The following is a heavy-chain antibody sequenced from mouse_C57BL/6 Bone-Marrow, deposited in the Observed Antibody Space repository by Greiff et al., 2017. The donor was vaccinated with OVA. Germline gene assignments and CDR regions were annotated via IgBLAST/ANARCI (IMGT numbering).Heavy chain of an antibody. CDR2: IYPGGGYT. J-gene: IGHJ4*01. CDR1: GYTFTNYW. CDR3: ARHRKSYGSSYDYAMDY. V-gene: IGHV1-63*01. D-gene: IGHD1-1*01. Sequence: QVQLKQSGAELVRPGTSVKMSCKASGYTFTNYWIGWAKQRPGHGLEWIGDIYPGGGYTNYNEKFKGKATLTADKSSSTAYMQFSSLTSEDSAIYYCARHRKSYGSSYDYAMDYWGQGTSVTVSS.